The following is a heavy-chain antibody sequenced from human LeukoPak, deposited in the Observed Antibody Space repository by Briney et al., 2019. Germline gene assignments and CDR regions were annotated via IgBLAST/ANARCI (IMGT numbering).Heavy chain of an antibody. Sequence: SETLSLTCTVSGGSISSYYWSWIRQPAGKGLEWIGRIYTSGSTSYNPSLTSRVTMSVDTSKYQFSLKLSSVTAADTAVYYCARAEGVVVPAAHAFDIWGQGTMVTVSS. V-gene: IGHV4-4*07. CDR3: ARAEGVVVPAAHAFDI. J-gene: IGHJ3*02. D-gene: IGHD2-2*01. CDR2: IYTSGST. CDR1: GGSISSYY.